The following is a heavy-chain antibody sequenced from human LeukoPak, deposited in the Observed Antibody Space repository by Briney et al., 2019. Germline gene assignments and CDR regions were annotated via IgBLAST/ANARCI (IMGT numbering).Heavy chain of an antibody. V-gene: IGHV3-21*05. D-gene: IGHD2-2*03. CDR1: GFTVSSSS. CDR3: ARVDAGSDKWVDP. CDR2: IRNSGGDI. J-gene: IGHJ5*02. Sequence: GGSLSLSCAGTGFTVSSSSMSWVRQAPGKVLEWISFIRNSGGDIRYADSVKGRFTISRDTAKNSVHLQMNSLRGDDTAIYYCARVDAGSDKWVDPWGQGTLVTVSS.